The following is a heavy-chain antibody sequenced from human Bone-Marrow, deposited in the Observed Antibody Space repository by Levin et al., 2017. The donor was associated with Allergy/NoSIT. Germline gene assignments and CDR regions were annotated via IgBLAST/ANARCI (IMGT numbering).Heavy chain of an antibody. CDR3: ARSAYCSGVCHYYFDY. CDR2: INSDGTYI. Sequence: GGSLRLSCAASGFTFTSYWMHWVRQVPGKGLVWVSRINSDGTYINYADSVKGRFTISRDNAENTLYLQMNSLRAEDTGVYYCARSAYCSGVCHYYFDYWGQGSRVTVSS. J-gene: IGHJ4*02. V-gene: IGHV3-74*01. CDR1: GFTFTSYW. D-gene: IGHD2-21*02.